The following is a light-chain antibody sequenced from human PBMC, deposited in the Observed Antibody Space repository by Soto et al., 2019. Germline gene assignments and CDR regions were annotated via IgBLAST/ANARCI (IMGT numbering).Light chain of an antibody. CDR3: SSYAGSNNLV. Sequence: QSALTQPPSASGSPGQSVTISCTGSSSDVGAYNYVSWYQQHPGKAPKLMIYEVTKRPSGVPYRFSGSKSGNTASLTVSGLQAEDEADYYCSSYAGSNNLVFGGGTKLTVL. V-gene: IGLV2-8*01. J-gene: IGLJ2*01. CDR2: EVT. CDR1: SSDVGAYNY.